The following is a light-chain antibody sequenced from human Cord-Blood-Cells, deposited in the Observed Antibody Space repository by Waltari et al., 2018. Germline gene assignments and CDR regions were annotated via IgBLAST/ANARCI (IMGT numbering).Light chain of an antibody. V-gene: IGKV1-39*01. J-gene: IGKJ1*01. Sequence: EIQMTQSPSSLSASVGVRVTITCQASQSISSYLNWYHQKPGKATKLLIYAASSLQSGVPLRFSGSGSGTDFTLTISSLQPEDFATYYCQQSYSTPQATFGQGTKVEIK. CDR3: QQSYSTPQAT. CDR2: AAS. CDR1: QSISSY.